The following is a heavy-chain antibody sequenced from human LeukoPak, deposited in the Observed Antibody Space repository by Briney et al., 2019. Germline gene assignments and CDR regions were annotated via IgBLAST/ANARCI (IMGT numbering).Heavy chain of an antibody. CDR1: GFTFSSYA. V-gene: IGHV3-23*01. CDR2: ISGSGGST. Sequence: GGSLRLSCAASGFTFSSYAMSWVRQAPGKGLEWVSAISGSGGSTYYADSVKSRFTISRDNSKNTLYLQMNSLRAEDTAVYYCAKDRERWLQSGSAFDIWGQGTMVTVSS. D-gene: IGHD5-24*01. CDR3: AKDRERWLQSGSAFDI. J-gene: IGHJ3*02.